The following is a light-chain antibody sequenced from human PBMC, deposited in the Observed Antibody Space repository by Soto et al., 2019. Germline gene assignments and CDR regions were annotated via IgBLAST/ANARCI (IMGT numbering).Light chain of an antibody. CDR1: SSDVGGYNY. Sequence: QSALTQPASVSGSPGQSITIYCTGTSSDVGGYNYVSWYQQHPGKAPKLMIYDVSNRPSGVSNRFSGSKSGSTASLTMSGVQAEDEADYYCSSYTSSSTEFGGGTKLTVL. CDR3: SSYTSSSTE. J-gene: IGLJ2*01. V-gene: IGLV2-14*01. CDR2: DVS.